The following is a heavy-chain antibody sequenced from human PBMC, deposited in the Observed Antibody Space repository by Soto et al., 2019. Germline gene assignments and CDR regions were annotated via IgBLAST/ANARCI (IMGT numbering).Heavy chain of an antibody. J-gene: IGHJ1*01. V-gene: IGHV3-66*01. CDR3: AREPPSCDYDYYAGFEIQH. Sequence: EVQLVESGGGLVQPGGSLRLSCAASGFAVSSNYMSWVRQAPGKGLEWVSVIHSGGSTYYADSVKGRFTISRDNSNNNTVYLHMNSLRAEDTAVYYCAREPPSCDYDYYAGFEIQHWGHGTLVIVSP. CDR1: GFAVSSNY. D-gene: IGHD5-12*01. CDR2: IHSGGST.